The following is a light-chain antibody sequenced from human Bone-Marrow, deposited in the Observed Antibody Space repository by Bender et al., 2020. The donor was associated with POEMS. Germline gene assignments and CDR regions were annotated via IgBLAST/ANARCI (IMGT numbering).Light chain of an antibody. CDR2: SSH. CDR1: SSNIGAHA. J-gene: IGLJ3*02. CDR3: AVWDDSLNGWV. Sequence: QSVLTQPPSASGTPGQRVTISCSGGSSNIGAHAVNWYQHLPGTAPKLLIYSSHRRPSEVPDRFSGSRSGTSASLAIRGLQYEDEADYYCAVWDDSLNGWVFGGGTKLTVL. V-gene: IGLV1-44*01.